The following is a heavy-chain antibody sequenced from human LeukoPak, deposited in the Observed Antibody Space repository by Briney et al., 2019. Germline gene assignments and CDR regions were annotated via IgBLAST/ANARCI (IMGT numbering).Heavy chain of an antibody. D-gene: IGHD2-21*01. CDR2: INGDGYSI. V-gene: IGHV3-74*01. Sequence: PGGSLRLSCAASGFTFSAYWMHWVRQVPGEGLVWVSRINGDGYSIAYADSVKGRFTISRDNAKNTLYLEMNSLRAEDTAVYYCVRLVAMPYPYFDYWGQGTLVTVSS. J-gene: IGHJ4*02. CDR3: VRLVAMPYPYFDY. CDR1: GFTFSAYW.